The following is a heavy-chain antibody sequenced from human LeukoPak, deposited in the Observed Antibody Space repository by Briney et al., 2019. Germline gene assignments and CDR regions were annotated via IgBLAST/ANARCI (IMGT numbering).Heavy chain of an antibody. J-gene: IGHJ4*02. CDR2: IYTSGST. CDR3: ARGGYDILTGYYISDY. D-gene: IGHD3-9*01. Sequence: SETLSLTRTVSGGSISSGSYYWSWIRQPAGKGLEWIGRIYTSGSTNYNPSLKSRVTISVDTSKNQFSLKLSSVTAADTAVYYCARGGYDILTGYYISDYWGQGTLDTVSS. CDR1: GGSISSGSYY. V-gene: IGHV4-61*02.